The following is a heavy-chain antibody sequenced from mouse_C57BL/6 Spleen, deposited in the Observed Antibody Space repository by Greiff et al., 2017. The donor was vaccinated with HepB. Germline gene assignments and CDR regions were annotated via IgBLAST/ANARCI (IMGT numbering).Heavy chain of an antibody. V-gene: IGHV5-12*01. CDR1: GFTFSDYY. CDR2: ISNGGGST. D-gene: IGHD3-2*02. Sequence: EVQGVESGGGLVQPGGSLKLSCAASGFTFSDYYMYWVRQTPEKRLEWVAYISNGGGSTYYPDTVKGRFTISIDNAKNPLYLQMRRLKSEDTAMYYCARPLTAQAWFAYWGQGTLVTVSA. J-gene: IGHJ3*01. CDR3: ARPLTAQAWFAY.